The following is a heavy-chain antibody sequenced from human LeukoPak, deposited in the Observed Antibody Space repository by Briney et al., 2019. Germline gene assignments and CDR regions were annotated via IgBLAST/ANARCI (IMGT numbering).Heavy chain of an antibody. CDR1: GFTFSSYS. Sequence: GGSLRLSCAASGFTFSSYSMNWVRQAPGKGLEWVSSISSSSSYIYYADSVKGRFTISRHNSKNTLYLQMNSLRAEDTAVYYCARYRDYYDSSGYYYFDYWGQGTLVTVSS. V-gene: IGHV3-21*04. CDR3: ARYRDYYDSSGYYYFDY. J-gene: IGHJ4*02. CDR2: ISSSSSYI. D-gene: IGHD3-22*01.